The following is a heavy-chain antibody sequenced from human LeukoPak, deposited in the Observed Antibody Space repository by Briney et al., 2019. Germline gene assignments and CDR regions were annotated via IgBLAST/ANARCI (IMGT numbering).Heavy chain of an antibody. D-gene: IGHD2-2*01. Sequence: SETLSLTCAISGASISSTNWWIWVRQPPGKGLEWIGEMHHSGRTNYNPSLKNRITISVDKSKNQVFLRLNSVAAADTALYYCARAQEGCSRASCYLEPWGQGTLVTVSS. CDR3: ARAQEGCSRASCYLEP. CDR2: MHHSGRT. CDR1: GASISSTNW. V-gene: IGHV4-4*02. J-gene: IGHJ5*02.